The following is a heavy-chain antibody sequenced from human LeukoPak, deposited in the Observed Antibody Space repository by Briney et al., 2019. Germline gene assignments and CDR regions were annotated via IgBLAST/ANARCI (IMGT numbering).Heavy chain of an antibody. V-gene: IGHV4-61*01. CDR1: GGSISDSIVSHY. D-gene: IGHD4-17*01. CDR2: IYYSGST. J-gene: IGHJ4*02. CDR3: ARASTVTTWSAAELRLDY. Sequence: SETLSLTCSVSGGSISDSIVSHYWSWIRQPPRKGLEWIGYIYYSGSTNYNPSLKSRVTISLDTSKNQFSLKLSSVTAADTAVYYCARASTVTTWSAAELRLDYWGQGTLVTVSS.